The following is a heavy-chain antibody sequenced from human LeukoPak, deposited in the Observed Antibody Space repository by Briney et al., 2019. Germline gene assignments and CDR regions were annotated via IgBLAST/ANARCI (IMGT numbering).Heavy chain of an antibody. CDR1: GGSISSYY. J-gene: IGHJ6*03. Sequence: SETLSLTRTVSGGSISSYYWSWIRQPPGKGLEYIGYISYSGSANYNPSLKCRVTISGDTSKNQFSLRLSSVTAADTAVYYCARANAYYYDGSGYYASHSYYYMDVWGNGTTVTVS. V-gene: IGHV4-59*01. CDR3: ARANAYYYDGSGYYASHSYYYMDV. D-gene: IGHD3-22*01. CDR2: ISYSGSA.